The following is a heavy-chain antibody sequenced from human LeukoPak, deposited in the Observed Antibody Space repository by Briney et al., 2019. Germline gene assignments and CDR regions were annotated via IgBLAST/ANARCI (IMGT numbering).Heavy chain of an antibody. CDR2: ISSSSSYI. V-gene: IGHV3-21*01. Sequence: GGSLRLSCAASGFTFSSYSMNWVRQAPGKGLEWVSSISSSSSYIYYADSVKGRFTISRDNAKNSLYLQMNSLRAEDTAVYYCARARLQDSSSWYIDYWGQGTLATVSS. CDR1: GFTFSSYS. J-gene: IGHJ4*02. CDR3: ARARLQDSSSWYIDY. D-gene: IGHD6-13*01.